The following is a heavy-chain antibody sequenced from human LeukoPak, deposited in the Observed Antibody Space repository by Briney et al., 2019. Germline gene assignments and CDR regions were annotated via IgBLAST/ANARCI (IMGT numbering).Heavy chain of an antibody. CDR2: IYYGGST. D-gene: IGHD5-24*01. Sequence: KPSETLSLTCTVSGDSITSSSDYWGWIRQPPGKGLEWIGTIYYGGSTYYNPSLRSRVTMSIDTSKNQFSLKLSSVIAADTAVYYCARRQEMPYAFHLWGQGTMVTVSS. CDR1: GDSITSSSDY. J-gene: IGHJ3*01. CDR3: ARRQEMPYAFHL. V-gene: IGHV4-39*01.